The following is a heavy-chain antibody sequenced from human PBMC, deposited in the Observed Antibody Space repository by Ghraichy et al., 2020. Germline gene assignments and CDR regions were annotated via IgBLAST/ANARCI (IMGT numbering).Heavy chain of an antibody. CDR1: GFTLSSYS. D-gene: IGHD4-23*01. J-gene: IGHJ6*02. CDR2: ITSSGRTI. Sequence: LSLTCVGSGFTLSSYSMNWVRQSPGKGLEWLSYITSSGRTIFYADSVKGRFTISRDNAQNSLYLQMNSLRDEDTAVYYCARGSRVVRFYYYDGMDVWGQGTTVTVSS. V-gene: IGHV3-48*02. CDR3: ARGSRVVRFYYYDGMDV.